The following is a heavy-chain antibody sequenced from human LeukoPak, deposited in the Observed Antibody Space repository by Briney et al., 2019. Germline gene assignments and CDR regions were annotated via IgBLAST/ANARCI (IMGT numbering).Heavy chain of an antibody. J-gene: IGHJ4*02. CDR3: ARGPHGRIYDILTGFDY. CDR2: INPNSGGT. CDR1: GYTFSGYY. Sequence: ASVKVSCKASGYTFSGYYMHWVRQAPGQGLEWMGWINPNSGGTNYAQKFQGRVTMTRDTSISTAYMELSRLTSDDTAVYYCARGPHGRIYDILTGFDYWGQGTLVTVSS. V-gene: IGHV1-2*02. D-gene: IGHD3-9*01.